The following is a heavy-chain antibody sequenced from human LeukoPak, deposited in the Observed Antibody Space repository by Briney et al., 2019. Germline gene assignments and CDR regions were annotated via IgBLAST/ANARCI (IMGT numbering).Heavy chain of an antibody. CDR1: GFTFSSYA. CDR2: ISSSSSTI. J-gene: IGHJ4*02. Sequence: GGSLRLSCAASGFTFSSYAMSWVRQAPGKGLEWVSAISSSSSTIYYADSVKGRFTISRDNAKNSLYLQMNSLRAEDTAVYYCARGTPTVPLSIDYWGQGTLVTVSS. CDR3: ARGTPTVPLSIDY. V-gene: IGHV3-48*04. D-gene: IGHD4-17*01.